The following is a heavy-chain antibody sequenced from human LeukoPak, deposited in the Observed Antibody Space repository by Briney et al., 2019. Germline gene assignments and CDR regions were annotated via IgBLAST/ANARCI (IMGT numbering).Heavy chain of an antibody. Sequence: GSLRLSCAASGFTFSSYDMHWVRQATGKGLEWVSAIGTAGDTYYPGSVKGRFTISRENAKNSLYLQMNSLRAGDTAVYYCARAGGWYGGRYFDYWGQGTLVTVSS. J-gene: IGHJ4*02. CDR1: GFTFSSYD. D-gene: IGHD6-19*01. V-gene: IGHV3-13*01. CDR2: IGTAGDT. CDR3: ARAGGWYGGRYFDY.